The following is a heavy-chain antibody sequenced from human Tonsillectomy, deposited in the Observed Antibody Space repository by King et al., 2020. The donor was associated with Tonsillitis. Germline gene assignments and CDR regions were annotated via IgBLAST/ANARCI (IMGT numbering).Heavy chain of an antibody. CDR2: ISAYNGNT. J-gene: IGHJ3*02. CDR3: ARATLYYYDSSGQSPNDAFDI. D-gene: IGHD3-22*01. Sequence: VQLVQSGAEVKKPGASVKVSCKASGYTFTSYGISWVRQAPGQGLEWMGWISAYNGNTNYAQKLQGRVTMTTDTSTSTAYMELRSLRSDDTAVYYCARATLYYYDSSGQSPNDAFDIWGQGTMVTVSS. CDR1: GYTFTSYG. V-gene: IGHV1-18*04.